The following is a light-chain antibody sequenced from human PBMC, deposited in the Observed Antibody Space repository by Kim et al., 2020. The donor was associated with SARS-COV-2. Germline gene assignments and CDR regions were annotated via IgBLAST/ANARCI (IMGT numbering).Light chain of an antibody. CDR2: GKN. CDR3: NSRDSSGDHLV. CDR1: SLRTYF. V-gene: IGLV3-19*01. J-gene: IGLJ1*01. Sequence: SSELTQDPAVSVALGQTVRITYQGDSLRTYFASWYQQKPGQAPVLVIYGKNNRPSGIPDRFSGSSSGNTASLTITGAQAVDEADYYCNSRDSSGDHLVFGTGTKVTVL.